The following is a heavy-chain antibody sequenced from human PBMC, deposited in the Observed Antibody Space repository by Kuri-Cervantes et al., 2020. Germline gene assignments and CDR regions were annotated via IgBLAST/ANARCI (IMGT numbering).Heavy chain of an antibody. CDR3: AKYAVPAALRRSDWFDP. Sequence: GESLKISCAASGFTFSSYAMHWVRQAPGKGLEWVAVISYDGSNEYYADSAKGRFTISRDNSKNTLYLQMNSLRAEDTAVYYCAKYAVPAALRRSDWFDPWGQGTLVTVSS. J-gene: IGHJ5*02. V-gene: IGHV3-30-3*02. D-gene: IGHD2-2*01. CDR1: GFTFSSYA. CDR2: ISYDGSNE.